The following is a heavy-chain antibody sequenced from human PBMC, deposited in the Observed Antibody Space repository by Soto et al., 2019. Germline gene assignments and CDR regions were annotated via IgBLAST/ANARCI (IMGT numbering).Heavy chain of an antibody. CDR1: GYTFTGYY. D-gene: IGHD2-21*02. CDR2: INPNSGGT. V-gene: IGHV1-2*02. J-gene: IGHJ4*01. Sequence: ASVKVSCKASGYTFTGYYIHWVRQAPGQGLEWMGWINPNSGGTNYAQKFQGRVTMTRDTSISTAYMELSRLRSDDTAVYYCARVAGHIVVVTNFDYWGHGTLVTVSS. CDR3: ARVAGHIVVVTNFDY.